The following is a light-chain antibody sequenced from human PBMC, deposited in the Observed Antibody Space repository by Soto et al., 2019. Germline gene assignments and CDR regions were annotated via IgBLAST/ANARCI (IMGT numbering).Light chain of an antibody. V-gene: IGKV1-27*01. CDR2: GAS. CDR3: QKYSSVIT. J-gene: IGKJ5*01. Sequence: DIQMTQSPSSLSASVGDRVTITCRASQGISSFVAWYQQKPGKVPRLLISGASTLQSGVPSRFSGSGSGTDFTITITSLQHDDVATYYCQKYSSVITFGQGTRLEIK. CDR1: QGISSF.